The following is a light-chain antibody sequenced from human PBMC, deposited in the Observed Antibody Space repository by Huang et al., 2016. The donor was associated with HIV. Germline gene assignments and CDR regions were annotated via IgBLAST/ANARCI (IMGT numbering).Light chain of an antibody. CDR2: AAS. V-gene: IGKV1-39*01. CDR1: QTITTY. Sequence: IQVTPSPSSLAASVGNRVIMTCRASQTITTYLNWYQQRPGKAPKLLIYAASSLQSGVPSRFSGSGSGTDFTLTISSLQPEDFATYYCQQSYSSLLSFGGGTKVAIK. J-gene: IGKJ4*01. CDR3: QQSYSSLLS.